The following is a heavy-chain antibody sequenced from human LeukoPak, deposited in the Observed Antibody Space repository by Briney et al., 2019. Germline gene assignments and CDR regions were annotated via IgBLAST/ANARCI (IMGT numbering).Heavy chain of an antibody. CDR1: GGSISSYY. V-gene: IGHV4-59*08. CDR2: IYYSGST. Sequence: SETLSLTCTVSGGSISSYYWSWIRRPPGKGLEWIGYIYYSGSTNHNPSLKSRVTISVDTSKNQFSLKLSSVTAADTAVYYCARHGPPPYFDLWGRGTLVTVSS. J-gene: IGHJ2*01. CDR3: ARHGPPPYFDL.